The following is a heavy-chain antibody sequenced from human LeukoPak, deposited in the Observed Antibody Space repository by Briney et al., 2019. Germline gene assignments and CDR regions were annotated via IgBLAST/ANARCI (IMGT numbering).Heavy chain of an antibody. CDR1: GGSFSGHY. CDR2: VNHFGNT. Sequence: SETLSLTCEVSGGSFSGHYWGWIRQPPGKGLEWIGEVNHFGNTNYNPSLRSRVTVSVDTPNNQFSLKVRSVTAADTAVYYCARGRVIICPPTCFDSWGQGILGTVSS. D-gene: IGHD3-10*01. J-gene: IGHJ5*01. CDR3: ARGRVIICPPTCFDS. V-gene: IGHV4-34*01.